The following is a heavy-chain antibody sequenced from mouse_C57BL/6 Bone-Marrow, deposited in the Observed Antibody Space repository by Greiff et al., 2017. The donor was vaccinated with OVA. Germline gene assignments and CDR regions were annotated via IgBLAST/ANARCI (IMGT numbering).Heavy chain of an antibody. V-gene: IGHV1-4*01. CDR3: ASLDSSGYDYAMDY. CDR2: INPSSGYT. CDR1: GYTFTSYT. Sequence: QVQLQQSGAELARPGASVKMSCKASGYTFTSYTMHWVKQRPGQGLEWIGYINPSSGYTKYNQKFKDKATLTADKSSSTAYMQLSILTSKDSAVYYCASLDSSGYDYAMDYWGQGTSVTVSS. J-gene: IGHJ4*01. D-gene: IGHD3-2*02.